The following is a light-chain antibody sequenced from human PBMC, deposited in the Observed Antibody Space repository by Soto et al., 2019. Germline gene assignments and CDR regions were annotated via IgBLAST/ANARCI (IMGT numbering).Light chain of an antibody. CDR2: GAY. CDR3: QQRSNWPPIT. Sequence: VMTQSPATLSVSPGERATLSCRASQSVSTNLAWYQQRPGQAPRLIISGAYTRATGIPARFSGSGFGTDFTLTISSLEPEDAAVYYCQQRSNWPPITFGQGTRLEIK. J-gene: IGKJ5*01. CDR1: QSVSTN. V-gene: IGKV3-15*01.